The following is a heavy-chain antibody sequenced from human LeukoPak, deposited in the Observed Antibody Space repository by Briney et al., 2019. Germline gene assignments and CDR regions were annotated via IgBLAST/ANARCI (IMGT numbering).Heavy chain of an antibody. J-gene: IGHJ4*02. Sequence: GASVKVSCKASGYTFTDYYMHWVRQAPGQGLEWMGIINPSGGSTSYAQKFQGRVTMTRDTSTSTVYMELSSLRSEDTAVYYCARAGGPYSSGWYESKGCLGYWGQGTLVTVSS. V-gene: IGHV1-46*01. CDR1: GYTFTDYY. D-gene: IGHD6-19*01. CDR2: INPSGGST. CDR3: ARAGGPYSSGWYESKGCLGY.